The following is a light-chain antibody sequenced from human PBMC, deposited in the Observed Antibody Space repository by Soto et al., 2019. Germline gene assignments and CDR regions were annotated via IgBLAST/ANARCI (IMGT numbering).Light chain of an antibody. CDR2: GNS. CDR1: SSNIGAGYD. Sequence: QSVLTQPPSVSGAPGQMVTISCTGSSSNIGAGYDVHWYQQLPGTAPKLLIYGNSNRPSGVPDRFSGSKSGTSASLAITGLQAEDEADYYCQSYDSSRSGWVFGGGTKLTVL. CDR3: QSYDSSRSGWV. V-gene: IGLV1-40*01. J-gene: IGLJ3*02.